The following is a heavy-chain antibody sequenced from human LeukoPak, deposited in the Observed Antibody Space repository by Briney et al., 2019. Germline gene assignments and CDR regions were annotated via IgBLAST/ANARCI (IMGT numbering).Heavy chain of an antibody. CDR3: ARDSRYYDSSGYYYEDY. CDR1: GFTVSSNY. V-gene: IGHV3-66*02. D-gene: IGHD3-22*01. J-gene: IGHJ4*02. Sequence: GGSLRLSCAASGFTVSSNYMSCVRQAPGKGLEWVSVIYSGGSTYYADSVKGRFTISRDNSKNTLYLQINSLRAEDTAVYYCARDSRYYDSSGYYYEDYWGQGTLVTVSS. CDR2: IYSGGST.